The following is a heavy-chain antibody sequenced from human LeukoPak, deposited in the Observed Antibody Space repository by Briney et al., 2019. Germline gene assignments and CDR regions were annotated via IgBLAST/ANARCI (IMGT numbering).Heavy chain of an antibody. CDR2: ISDSGGRT. J-gene: IGHJ4*02. CDR1: GITLSNYR. D-gene: IGHD3-22*01. CDR3: AKRGVVIRVILVGFHKEAYYFDS. Sequence: PGGSLRLSCAGSGITLSNYRMSGLRQAPAKGLDGVARISDSGGRTNYADSVKGRFTISRDNTKNTLYLQMNSLRAEDTAVYFCAKRGVVIRVILVGFHKEAYYFDSWGQGALVTVSS. V-gene: IGHV3-23*01.